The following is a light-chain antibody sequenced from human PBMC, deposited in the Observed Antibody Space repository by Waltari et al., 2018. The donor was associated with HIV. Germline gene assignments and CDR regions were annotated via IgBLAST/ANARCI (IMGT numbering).Light chain of an antibody. Sequence: DIRMTQSPSSLSASVGDRVTITCQASQGISNYLNWYQQKPGRAPKLLIYGASNLQTGVPSRFSGSGSETDFSFVISSLQPEDIATYYCQQYESLPRTFGGGTKVEIK. CDR1: QGISNY. CDR3: QQYESLPRT. CDR2: GAS. J-gene: IGKJ4*01. V-gene: IGKV1-33*01.